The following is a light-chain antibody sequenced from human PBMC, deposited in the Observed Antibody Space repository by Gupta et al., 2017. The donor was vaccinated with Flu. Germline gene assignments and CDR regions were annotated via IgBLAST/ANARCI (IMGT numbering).Light chain of an antibody. CDR2: KAS. V-gene: IGKV1-5*03. Sequence: DIQMTQSPSTLSASVGDRVTITCRASQSISSWLAWYQQKPGKAPKLLIYKASRGESGVPSRFSGSGYEKEFTLTSSRRQHDDFANYYCQQDNSYRTFGQGTKVEIK. CDR1: QSISSW. J-gene: IGKJ1*01. CDR3: QQDNSYRT.